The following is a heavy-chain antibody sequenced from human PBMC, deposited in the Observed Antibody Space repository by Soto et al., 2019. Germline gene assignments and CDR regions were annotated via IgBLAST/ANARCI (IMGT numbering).Heavy chain of an antibody. CDR1: GFSLTTNGVG. CDR3: ARRTTPWGVAVATYDY. CDR2: IYWDGDK. J-gene: IGHJ4*02. Sequence: QITLKESGPAVVKPTQTLTLTCTFSGFSLTTNGVGVGWIRQPPGRALEWLALIYWDGDKRYSPSLKKRLTITKDTSKNQMVHTVTNMDPVDTATYYCARRTTPWGVAVATYDYWGRGALVTVSS. V-gene: IGHV2-5*02. D-gene: IGHD6-19*01.